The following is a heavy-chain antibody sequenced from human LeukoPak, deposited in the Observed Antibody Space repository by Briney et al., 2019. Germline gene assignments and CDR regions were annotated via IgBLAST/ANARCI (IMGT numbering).Heavy chain of an antibody. CDR3: VTTSSDPQDSSGYLGY. V-gene: IGHV3-33*01. CDR1: GFTFSSYG. J-gene: IGHJ4*02. Sequence: GGSLRLSCAASGFTFSSYGMHWVRQAPGKGLEWVALIWYDGTNKYYADSVKGRFTISRDNSKNTLYLQMNSLSAEDTAVYYCVTTSSDPQDSSGYLGYWGRGTLVTVSS. D-gene: IGHD3-22*01. CDR2: IWYDGTNK.